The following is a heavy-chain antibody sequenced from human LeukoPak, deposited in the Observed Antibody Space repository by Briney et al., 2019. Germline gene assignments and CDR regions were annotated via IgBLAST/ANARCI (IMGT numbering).Heavy chain of an antibody. CDR1: GFTFSSYG. Sequence: PGGSLRLSCAASGFTFSSYGMHWVRQAPGKGLEWVADIWYDGSNKYYADSVKGRFTISRDNSKNTLYLQMNSLRAEDTAVYYCARGSSGWLSDYWGQGTLVTVSS. CDR2: IWYDGSNK. V-gene: IGHV3-33*01. CDR3: ARGSSGWLSDY. D-gene: IGHD6-19*01. J-gene: IGHJ4*02.